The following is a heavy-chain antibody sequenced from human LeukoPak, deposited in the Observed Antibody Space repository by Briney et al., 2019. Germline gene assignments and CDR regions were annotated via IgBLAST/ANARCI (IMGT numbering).Heavy chain of an antibody. CDR3: ARESESSGWYDY. V-gene: IGHV3-43*02. CDR2: ISGDGGNT. CDR1: GFMFNDYA. Sequence: PPGGSLGLSCAAPGFMFNDYAIQWVRHAPGKGVEWVSLISGDGGNTFYVDSVKGRFTISRENSKNSLYLQMNSLRSDDSALYYCARESESSGWYDYWGQGTLVTVSS. J-gene: IGHJ4*02. D-gene: IGHD6-19*01.